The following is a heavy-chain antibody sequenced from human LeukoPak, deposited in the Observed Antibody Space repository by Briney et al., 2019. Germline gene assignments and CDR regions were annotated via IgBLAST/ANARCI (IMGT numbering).Heavy chain of an antibody. Sequence: SETLSLTCTVSGGSISNYYWSWIRQSPRKGLEWIGYIYYSGTTNYNPSLKSRVTVSVDTSKKQFSLKLGYVTAADTAVYYCARDSSGWPAYFDYWGQGTLVTVSS. CDR1: GGSISNYY. D-gene: IGHD6-19*01. J-gene: IGHJ4*02. V-gene: IGHV4-59*01. CDR2: IYYSGTT. CDR3: ARDSSGWPAYFDY.